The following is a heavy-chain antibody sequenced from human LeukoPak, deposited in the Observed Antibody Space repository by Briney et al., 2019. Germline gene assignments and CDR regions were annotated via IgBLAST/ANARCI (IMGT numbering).Heavy chain of an antibody. CDR2: IYYSGTT. D-gene: IGHD2-15*01. Sequence: SETLSRTCTVSGGSISSYHWSWIRQPPGKGLEWIGYIYYSGTTNYNPSLKSRVTISVDTSKNQFSLKLSSVTAADTAVYYCAREDYCSGGSCYSGYFQHWGQGTLVTVSS. CDR1: GGSISSYH. V-gene: IGHV4-59*01. CDR3: AREDYCSGGSCYSGYFQH. J-gene: IGHJ1*01.